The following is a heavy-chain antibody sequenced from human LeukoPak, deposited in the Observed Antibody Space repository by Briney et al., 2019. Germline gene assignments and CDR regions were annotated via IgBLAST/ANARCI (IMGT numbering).Heavy chain of an antibody. CDR3: ATGRYSSGWPTLFDY. V-gene: IGHV1-24*01. D-gene: IGHD6-25*01. CDR2: FDPEDGET. J-gene: IGHJ4*02. CDR1: GYTLTELS. Sequence: ASVKVSCKVSGYTLTELSMHWVRQAPGKGLEWMGGFDPEDGETIYAQKFQGRVTMTEDTSTDTADMELSSLRSEDTAVYYCATGRYSSGWPTLFDYWGQGTLVTVSS.